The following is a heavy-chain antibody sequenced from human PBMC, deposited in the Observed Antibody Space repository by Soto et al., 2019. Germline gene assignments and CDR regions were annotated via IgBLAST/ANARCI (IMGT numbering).Heavy chain of an antibody. D-gene: IGHD3-22*01. CDR1: GFTFSSYA. CDR2: ITRSGSDT. CDR3: AKVGDYYENLDHWYFDL. Sequence: EVQLLESGGGLVQPGGSLRLSCAASGFTFSSYAMTWVRQAPGKGLEWVSAITRSGSDTNYLDSVKGRFTISRDNSKNTLYLHMNCLRAVDTAVYYCAKVGDYYENLDHWYFDLWGRGTLVTVSS. V-gene: IGHV3-23*01. J-gene: IGHJ2*01.